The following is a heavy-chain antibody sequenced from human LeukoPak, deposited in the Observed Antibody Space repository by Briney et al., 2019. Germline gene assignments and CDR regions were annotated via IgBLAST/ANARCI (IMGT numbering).Heavy chain of an antibody. J-gene: IGHJ4*02. V-gene: IGHV3-30*01. CDR2: SYDGINK. D-gene: IGHD5-12*01. CDR3: ARDQLAYSGYDTLFDY. Sequence: SYDGINKYYAYSVKGRFTISRDNSKNTLYLQLNSLRPEDTAVYYCARDQLAYSGYDTLFDYWGQGSLVTVSS.